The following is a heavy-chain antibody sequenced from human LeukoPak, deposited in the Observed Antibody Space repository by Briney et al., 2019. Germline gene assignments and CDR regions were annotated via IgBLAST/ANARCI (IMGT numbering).Heavy chain of an antibody. CDR3: AELGITMIGGV. CDR1: GFSFSIYS. J-gene: IGHJ6*04. D-gene: IGHD3-10*02. CDR2: ISSGGSYI. Sequence: GGSLRLSCAASGFSFSIYSMNWVRQAPGKGLEWVSSISSGGSYIYYIDSVKGRFTISRDNAKNSLYLQMNSLRAEDTAVYYCAELGITMIGGVWGKGTTVTISS. V-gene: IGHV3-21*01.